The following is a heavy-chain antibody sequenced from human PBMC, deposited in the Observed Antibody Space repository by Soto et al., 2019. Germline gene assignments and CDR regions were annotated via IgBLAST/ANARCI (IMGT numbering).Heavy chain of an antibody. D-gene: IGHD2-15*01. J-gene: IGHJ2*01. CDR2: ISSSSSTI. CDR3: ARDPPLLPVVVYWYFDL. V-gene: IGHV3-48*01. Sequence: EVQLVESGGGLVQPGGSLRLSCAASGFTFSSYSMNWVRQAPGKGLEWVSYISSSSSTIYYADSVKGRFTISRDNAKNSLYLQMNIRRAEDTAVYYCARDPPLLPVVVYWYFDLWGRGTLVTVSS. CDR1: GFTFSSYS.